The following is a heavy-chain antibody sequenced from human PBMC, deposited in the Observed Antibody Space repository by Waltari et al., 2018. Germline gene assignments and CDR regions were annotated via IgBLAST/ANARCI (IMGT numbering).Heavy chain of an antibody. J-gene: IGHJ6*03. CDR1: GFTFSSYA. V-gene: IGHV3-23*04. CDR2: ISGSGGST. CDR3: AKYSSSWYGPYYYMDV. Sequence: EVQLVESGGGLVQPGGSLRLSCAASGFTFSSYAMIWVRQAPGKGLEWVSAISGSGGSTYYADSVKGRLTISRDNSKNTLYLQMNSLRAEDTAVYYCAKYSSSWYGPYYYMDVWGKGTTVTVSS. D-gene: IGHD6-13*01.